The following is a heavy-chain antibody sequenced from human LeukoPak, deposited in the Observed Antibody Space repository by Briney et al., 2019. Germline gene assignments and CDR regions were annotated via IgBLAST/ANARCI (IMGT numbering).Heavy chain of an antibody. V-gene: IGHV4-39*01. Sequence: SETLSLTCTASGGSISSRSYYWGWIRQPPGKGLEWIGSIYYSGSTYYNPSLKSRVTISVDTSKNQFSLKLTSVTAADTAVYYCARQPRSPYTGYDPWGQGTLVTVSS. CDR1: GGSISSRSYY. CDR3: ARQPRSPYTGYDP. J-gene: IGHJ5*02. CDR2: IYYSGST. D-gene: IGHD5-12*01.